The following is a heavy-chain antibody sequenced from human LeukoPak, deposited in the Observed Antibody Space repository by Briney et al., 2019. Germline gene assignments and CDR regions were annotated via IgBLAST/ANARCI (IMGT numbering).Heavy chain of an antibody. CDR2: IYYSGST. D-gene: IGHD4-17*01. CDR1: GGSMSSSSYY. Sequence: NPSETLSLTCGVSGGSMSSSSYYWGWIRQPPGKGLEWIGSIYYSGSTYYNPSLKSRVTISVDSSKNQCSLKLSSVTAADTAVYYCARHGTVTHRFDYWGQGTLVTVSS. J-gene: IGHJ4*02. V-gene: IGHV4-39*01. CDR3: ARHGTVTHRFDY.